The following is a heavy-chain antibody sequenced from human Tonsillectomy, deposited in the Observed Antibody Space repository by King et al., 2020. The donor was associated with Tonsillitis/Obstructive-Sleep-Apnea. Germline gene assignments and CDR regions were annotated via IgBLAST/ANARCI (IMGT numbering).Heavy chain of an antibody. CDR2: ITDNGAGT. D-gene: IGHD6-19*01. J-gene: IGHJ6*03. CDR1: GFTFINYA. CDR3: AGGPAGADYYYMDV. V-gene: IGHV3-23*01. Sequence: MQLQESGGGSVQPGGSLRLSCAASGFTFINYAMTWVRQAPGKGLEWVSSITDNGAGTHYADSVKGRFTISRDNSKNTLYLQMISLRVDDTAVYYCAGGPAGADYYYMDVWGKGTTVTVSS.